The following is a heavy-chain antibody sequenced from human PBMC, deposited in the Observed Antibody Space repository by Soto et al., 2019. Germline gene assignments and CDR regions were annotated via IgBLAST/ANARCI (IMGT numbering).Heavy chain of an antibody. CDR2: IIPILGIA. J-gene: IGHJ4*02. CDR1: GGTFSSYA. CDR3: ARDCTPYYDSSGYYFDY. V-gene: IGHV1-69*10. Sequence: ASVKVSCKASGGTFSSYAISWVRQAPGQGLEWMGGIIPILGIANYAQKFQGRVTITADKSTSTAYMELSSLRSEDTAVYYCARDCTPYYDSSGYYFDYWGQGTLVTVSS. D-gene: IGHD3-22*01.